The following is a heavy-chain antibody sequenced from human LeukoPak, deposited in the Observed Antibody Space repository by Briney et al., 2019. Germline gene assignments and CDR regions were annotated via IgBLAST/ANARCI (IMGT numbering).Heavy chain of an antibody. CDR1: GASFSSASY. CDR3: ARSRAFNSGAFDP. Sequence: SETLSLTCTVSGASFSSASYWSWIRQPPGKGVEWIAHIYNGVNTNYNPSLKSRVTISVDTSKNQFSLRLNSVTAADTAVYYCARSRAFNSGAFDPWGQGSLVTVSS. V-gene: IGHV4-61*01. D-gene: IGHD1-26*01. J-gene: IGHJ5*02. CDR2: IYNGVNT.